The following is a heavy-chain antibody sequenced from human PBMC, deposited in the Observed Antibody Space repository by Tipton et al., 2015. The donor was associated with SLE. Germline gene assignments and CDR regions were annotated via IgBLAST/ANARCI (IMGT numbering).Heavy chain of an antibody. D-gene: IGHD5-24*01. J-gene: IGHJ6*03. CDR1: GFTFSDYY. CDR2: ISQSGNT. CDR3: ARERVGMATRWAYYYYIDV. V-gene: IGHV4-38-2*02. Sequence: LRLSCAASGFTFSDYYMSWIRQPPGKGLEWIGTISQSGNTHNSPSLQSRVTLSVDTSKNQFSLKLSSVTAADTAVYYCARERVGMATRWAYYYYIDVWGKGTTVTVSS.